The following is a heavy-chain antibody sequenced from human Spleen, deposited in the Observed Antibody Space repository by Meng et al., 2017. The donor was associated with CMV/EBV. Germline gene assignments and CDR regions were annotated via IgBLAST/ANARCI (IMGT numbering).Heavy chain of an antibody. CDR2: IGANSGGT. CDR3: ARGEHEGDSGSYYRRYYYGMDV. V-gene: IGHV1-2*02. CDR1: GYTFTGYY. D-gene: IGHD1-26*01. Sequence: ASVKVSCKASGYTFTGYYIHWVRQAPGQGLEWMGWIGANSGGTNYAQKFQGRVTITRNTSISTAYMELSSLRSEDTAVYYCARGEHEGDSGSYYRRYYYGMDVWGQGTTVTVSS. J-gene: IGHJ6*02.